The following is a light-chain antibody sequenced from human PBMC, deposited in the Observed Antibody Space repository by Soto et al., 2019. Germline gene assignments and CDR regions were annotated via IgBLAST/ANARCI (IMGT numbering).Light chain of an antibody. CDR2: DVS. CDR1: QGVTTN. Sequence: VMTQSPATLSLSPGDRATLSCRAGQGVTTNFAWYQQKSGQSPRLLIYDVSTRATGVPDRLSGTGSETDLNLTISGLQSDDSAVYFCQKYNNWPFSCGQGTRLDIK. CDR3: QKYNNWPFS. J-gene: IGKJ5*01. V-gene: IGKV3-15*01.